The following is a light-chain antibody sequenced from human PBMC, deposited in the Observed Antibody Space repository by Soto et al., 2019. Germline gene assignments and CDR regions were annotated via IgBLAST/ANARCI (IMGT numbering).Light chain of an antibody. V-gene: IGLV2-14*01. J-gene: IGLJ1*01. CDR1: SSDVGGYNY. CDR2: AAS. Sequence: QSALTQPASVSGSPGQPTTISCTGTSSDVGGYNYVSWYQQHPGKAPKLMIYAASNRTSGVSNRFSGSKSGNTASLTISGLQAEDEADYYCSSYTSRCKVFGKRSEVTV. CDR3: SSYTSRCKV.